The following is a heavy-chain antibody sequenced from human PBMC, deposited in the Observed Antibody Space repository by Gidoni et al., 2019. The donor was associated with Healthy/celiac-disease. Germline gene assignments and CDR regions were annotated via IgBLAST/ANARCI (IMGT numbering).Heavy chain of an antibody. J-gene: IGHJ5*02. V-gene: IGHV4-61*02. CDR3: ARAGEQWLVGYNWFDP. Sequence: QVQLQESGPGLVKPSQTLSLTCTVSGGSISSGRFYWSWIRQPAGKGLEWIGRIYTSGSTNYNPSLKSRVTISVDTSKNQFSLKLSSVTAADTAVYYCARAGEQWLVGYNWFDPWGQGTLVTVSS. CDR1: GGSISSGRFY. D-gene: IGHD6-19*01. CDR2: IYTSGST.